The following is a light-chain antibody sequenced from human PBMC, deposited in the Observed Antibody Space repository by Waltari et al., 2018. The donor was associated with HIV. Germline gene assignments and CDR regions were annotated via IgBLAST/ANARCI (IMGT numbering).Light chain of an antibody. V-gene: IGLV2-18*02. Sequence: QSALTQPPSVSGSLGQSVTIPCTGTSSDLGAYNRVSWDQQSPGTAPKLRIYEVTPRPSGVPVRFSGSKSGNTASLTISGLQADDEADYYCSSYTTSSTWVFGGGTKLTVL. CDR3: SSYTTSSTWV. CDR1: SSDLGAYNR. J-gene: IGLJ3*02. CDR2: EVT.